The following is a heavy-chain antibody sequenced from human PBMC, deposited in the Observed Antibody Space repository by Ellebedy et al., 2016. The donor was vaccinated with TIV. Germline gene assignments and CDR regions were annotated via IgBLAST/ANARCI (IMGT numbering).Heavy chain of an antibody. CDR3: AALPRVAAAATGGDWFDP. CDR1: GGSFSGYY. D-gene: IGHD6-13*01. Sequence: SETLSLXXAVYGGSFSGYYWSWIRQPPGKGLEWIGSIYYSGSTYYNPSLKSRITISVDTSRNQFSLKLSSVTAADTAVYYCAALPRVAAAATGGDWFDPWGQGTLVTVSS. CDR2: IYYSGST. J-gene: IGHJ5*02. V-gene: IGHV4-59*06.